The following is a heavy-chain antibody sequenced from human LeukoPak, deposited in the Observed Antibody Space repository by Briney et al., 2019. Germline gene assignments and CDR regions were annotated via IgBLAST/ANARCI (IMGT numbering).Heavy chain of an antibody. CDR2: IKQDGSDK. CDR3: ARGYSGYEYGYYFDY. V-gene: IGHV3-7*01. D-gene: IGHD5-12*01. Sequence: GGSLRLSCAASGFTFSTYWMSWVRQAPGKGLEWVANIKQDGSDKYYVDSVKGRFTISRDDAKNSLYLQMNSLRAEDTAVYYCARGYSGYEYGYYFDYWGQGTPVTVSS. CDR1: GFTFSTYW. J-gene: IGHJ4*02.